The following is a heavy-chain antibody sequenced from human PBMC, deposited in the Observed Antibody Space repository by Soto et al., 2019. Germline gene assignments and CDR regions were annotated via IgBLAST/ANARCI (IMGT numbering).Heavy chain of an antibody. CDR1: GGTFSSYA. V-gene: IGHV1-69*13. Sequence: SVKVSCKASGGTFSSYAISWVRQAPGQGLEWMGGIIPIFGTANYAQKFQGRVTITADESTSTAYMELSSLRSEDTAVYYCARVYRPYGSGSYYNTWGQGTLVTVSS. CDR2: IIPIFGTA. D-gene: IGHD3-10*01. J-gene: IGHJ5*02. CDR3: ARVYRPYGSGSYYNT.